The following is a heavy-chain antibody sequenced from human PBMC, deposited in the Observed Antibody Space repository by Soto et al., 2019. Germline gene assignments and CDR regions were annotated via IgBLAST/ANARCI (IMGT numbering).Heavy chain of an antibody. CDR1: GYTFTSYG. D-gene: IGHD3-10*01. Sequence: ASVKVSCKASGYTFTSYGISWVRQAPGQGLEWMGWISAYNGNTNYAQKPQGRVTMTTDTSTSTAYMELRSLRSDDTAVYYCARDPAKLWFGDGGNWFDPWGQGTLVTVSS. J-gene: IGHJ5*02. CDR2: ISAYNGNT. CDR3: ARDPAKLWFGDGGNWFDP. V-gene: IGHV1-18*04.